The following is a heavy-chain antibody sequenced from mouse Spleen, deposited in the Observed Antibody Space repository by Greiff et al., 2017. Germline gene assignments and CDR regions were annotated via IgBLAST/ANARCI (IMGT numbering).Heavy chain of an antibody. CDR1: GYTFTSYW. CDR2: IDPSDSYT. J-gene: IGHJ1*01. Sequence: QVQLKQPGAELVKPGASVKMSCKASGYTFTSYWMHWVKQRPGQGLEWIGTIDPSDSYTSYNQKFKGKATLTVDTSSSTAYMQLSSLTSEDSAVYYCTRNMGGSSYGYFDVWGAGTTVTVSS. D-gene: IGHD1-1*01. V-gene: IGHV1S127*01. CDR3: TRNMGGSSYGYFDV.